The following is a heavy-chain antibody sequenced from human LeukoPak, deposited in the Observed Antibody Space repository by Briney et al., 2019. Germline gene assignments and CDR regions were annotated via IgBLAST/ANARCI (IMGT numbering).Heavy chain of an antibody. CDR3: ARPGITAFDI. CDR1: GFTFSSYS. J-gene: IGHJ3*02. V-gene: IGHV3-48*01. D-gene: IGHD3-10*01. CDR2: ISSSGSVT. Sequence: GGSLRLFCAASGFTFSSYSMNWVRQAPGKGLEWVSHISSSGSVTYYGDSVKGRITISRDNAKNSVSLYMNSLRAEDSAVYYCARPGITAFDIWGQGTMVTVSS.